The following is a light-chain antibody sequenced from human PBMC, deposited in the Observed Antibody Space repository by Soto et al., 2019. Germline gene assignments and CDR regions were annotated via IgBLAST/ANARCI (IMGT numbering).Light chain of an antibody. CDR1: SGHRDYA. CDR2: VTSDGSH. J-gene: IGLJ3*02. Sequence: QPVLTQSPSASASPGASVKLTCTLSSGHRDYAIAWHQQQPEKGPRYLMKVTSDGSHNKGDGIPDRFSGSSSGADRYLTISSLRSDDADDYYCQAWGTGGVFGGGTKLTVL. V-gene: IGLV4-69*01. CDR3: QAWGTGGV.